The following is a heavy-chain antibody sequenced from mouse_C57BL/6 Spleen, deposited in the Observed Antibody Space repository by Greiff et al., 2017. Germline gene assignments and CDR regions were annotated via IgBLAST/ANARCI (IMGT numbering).Heavy chain of an antibody. V-gene: IGHV1-52*01. J-gene: IGHJ4*01. CDR2: IDPSDSET. Sequence: QVQLQQPGAELVRPGSSVKLSCKASGYTFTSYWMHWVKQRPIQGLEWIGNIDPSDSETNYNQKFKDKATLTVDKSSSTAYMQLSSLTSEDSAVYYCARLGGNPCYAMDYWGQGTSVTVSS. D-gene: IGHD2-1*01. CDR1: GYTFTSYW. CDR3: ARLGGNPCYAMDY.